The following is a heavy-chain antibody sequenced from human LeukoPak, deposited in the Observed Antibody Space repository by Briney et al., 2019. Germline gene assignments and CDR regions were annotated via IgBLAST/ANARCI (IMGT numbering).Heavy chain of an antibody. CDR1: GFTFSDYY. CDR2: ISSSGSTI. V-gene: IGHV3-11*01. J-gene: IGHJ4*02. CDR3: AREWQWLVRNYFDY. Sequence: GGSLRLSCAASGFTFSDYYMSWIRQAPGKGLEWVSYISSSGSTIYYADSAKGRFTISRDNAKNSLYLQMNSLRAEDTAVYYCAREWQWLVRNYFDYWGQGTLVTVSS. D-gene: IGHD6-19*01.